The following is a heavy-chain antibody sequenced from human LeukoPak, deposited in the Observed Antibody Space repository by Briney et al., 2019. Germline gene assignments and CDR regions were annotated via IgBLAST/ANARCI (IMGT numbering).Heavy chain of an antibody. J-gene: IGHJ6*03. Sequence: GASVTVSCKASGYTFTSDGITWVRQAPGQGLEWMGWISAHKGNTNYAQKFQGRLTMSTDTSTSTAYMELRSLRSDDTAVYYCARVYPPDLGATPHYYYYMDVWGKGTTVTVSS. CDR3: ARVYPPDLGATPHYYYYMDV. V-gene: IGHV1-18*01. D-gene: IGHD1-26*01. CDR1: GYTFTSDG. CDR2: ISAHKGNT.